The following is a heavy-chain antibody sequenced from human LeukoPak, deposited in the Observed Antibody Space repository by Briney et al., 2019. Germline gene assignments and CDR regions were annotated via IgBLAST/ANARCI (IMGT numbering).Heavy chain of an antibody. J-gene: IGHJ6*02. CDR2: INPNSGGT. V-gene: IGHV1-2*02. CDR3: AREMLADSGSHYGMDV. Sequence: ASVKVSCKASGYTFTGYYMHWVRQAPGPGLEWMGLINPNSGGTNYAQKFQGRVTMTRDTSISTAYMELSRLRSDDTAVYCCAREMLADSGSHYGMDVWGQGTTVTVSS. CDR1: GYTFTGYY. D-gene: IGHD3-10*01.